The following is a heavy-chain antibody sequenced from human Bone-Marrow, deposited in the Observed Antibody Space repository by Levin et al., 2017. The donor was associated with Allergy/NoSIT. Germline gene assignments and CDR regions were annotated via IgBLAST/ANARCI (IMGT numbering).Heavy chain of an antibody. V-gene: IGHV4-34*01. J-gene: IGHJ4*02. CDR3: ARGLVRSGWYEG. Sequence: SETLSLTCAFSFFSFLFSSFLFLLPPPVKGLEWIGEINHSGSTNYNPSLKSRVTISVDTSKNQFSLKLSSVTAADTAVYYCARGLVRSGWYEGWGQGTLVTVSS. CDR1: FFSFLFSS. D-gene: IGHD6-19*01. CDR2: INHSGST.